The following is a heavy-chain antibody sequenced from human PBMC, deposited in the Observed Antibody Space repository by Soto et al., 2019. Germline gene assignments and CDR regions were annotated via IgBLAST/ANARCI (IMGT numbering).Heavy chain of an antibody. CDR3: AREGNLGRWLQPLDF. CDR1: GGSIGGNGDC. J-gene: IGHJ4*02. V-gene: IGHV4-39*07. Sequence: SETLSLSWTVSGGSIGGNGDCCGWIRQSPGKGLEWIGTIHYTENTNYNPSLMSRVSMSVDTSKNQFSLRLISVTAADTAKYFCAREGNLGRWLQPLDFWGQGTLVTVSS. D-gene: IGHD5-12*01. CDR2: IHYTENT.